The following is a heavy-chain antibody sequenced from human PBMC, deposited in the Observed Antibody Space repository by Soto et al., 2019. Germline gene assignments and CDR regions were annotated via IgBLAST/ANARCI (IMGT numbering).Heavy chain of an antibody. V-gene: IGHV4-31*03. Sequence: QVQMQESGPGLVKPSQTLSLTCTVSGDSISSSDYYWSWIRQPPGKGLEWIGYIYSSGNTYYNPSLKSRLTISVDTSKNQFSLKLNSVTAADTALYYCARGLSAATVVTCYFDYWGQGTLVTVSS. CDR1: GDSISSSDYY. D-gene: IGHD4-17*01. CDR2: IYSSGNT. CDR3: ARGLSAATVVTCYFDY. J-gene: IGHJ4*02.